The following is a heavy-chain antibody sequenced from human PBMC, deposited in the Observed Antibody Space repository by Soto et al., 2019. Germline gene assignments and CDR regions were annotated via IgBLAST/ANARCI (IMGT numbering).Heavy chain of an antibody. V-gene: IGHV1-18*01. Sequence: QVQLVQSGGEVKKPGASVKVSCKTSGYSFTTYGISWVRQAPGQGREWMGWSSAYNGNTNYAPKAQGSVTMTTDASPGTAYMERRGRRSDDTAVYYCAREGPAPYYRSGMDVWGQGSAVTVSS. CDR1: GYSFTTYG. CDR2: SSAYNGNT. CDR3: AREGPAPYYRSGMDV. J-gene: IGHJ6*02.